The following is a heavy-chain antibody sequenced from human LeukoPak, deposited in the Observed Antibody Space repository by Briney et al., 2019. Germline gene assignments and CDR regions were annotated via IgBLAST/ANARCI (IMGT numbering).Heavy chain of an antibody. V-gene: IGHV3-21*01. D-gene: IGHD2-15*01. CDR3: ASCSGGSCYFGYYYYYGMDV. CDR2: ISSSSSYI. CDR1: GFTFSSYA. J-gene: IGHJ6*02. Sequence: GGSLRLSCAASGFTFSSYAMSWVRQAPGKGLEWVSSISSSSSYIYYADSVKGRFTISRDNAKNSLYLQMNSLRAEDTAVYYCASCSGGSCYFGYYYYYGMDVWGQGTTVTVSS.